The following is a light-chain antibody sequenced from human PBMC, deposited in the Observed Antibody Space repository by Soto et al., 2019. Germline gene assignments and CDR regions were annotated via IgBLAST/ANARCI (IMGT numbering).Light chain of an antibody. CDR1: SGYSSYK. Sequence: QSVLTQPPSASASLGASVTLTCTLSSGYSSYKVDWYQQRPGKGPRFVMRVGTGGIVGSKGDGIPDRFSVLGSGLNRYLTIKNIQEEDESDYHCGADHGSGSNFVQGVVFGGGTKLTVL. J-gene: IGLJ2*01. CDR3: GADHGSGSNFVQGVV. V-gene: IGLV9-49*01. CDR2: VGTGGIVG.